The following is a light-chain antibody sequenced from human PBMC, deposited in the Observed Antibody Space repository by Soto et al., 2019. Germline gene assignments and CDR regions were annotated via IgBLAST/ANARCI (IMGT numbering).Light chain of an antibody. CDR2: RAS. CDR1: QSVSSSY. V-gene: IGKV3-20*01. CDR3: QLYGTSPIT. J-gene: IGKJ5*01. Sequence: EIVLAQSPATLSLCPGAGATLSCRASQSVSSSYVAWYQQKPGQAPRLLMYRASSRATGIPARFSGSGSGTDCTRTSSRLEPEDFAVYYCQLYGTSPITLGQGTRLEI.